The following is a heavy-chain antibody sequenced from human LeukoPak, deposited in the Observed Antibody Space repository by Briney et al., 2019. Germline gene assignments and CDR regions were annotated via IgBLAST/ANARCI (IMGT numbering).Heavy chain of an antibody. CDR1: GYTFTSYY. V-gene: IGHV1-46*01. D-gene: IGHD2-15*01. Sequence: ASVTVSFKASGYTFTSYYMHWVRQAPGQGLEWMGIINPSGGSTSYAQKFQGRVTMTRDTSTSTVYMELSSLRSEDTAVYYCARDPPGCSGGSCYPSYYFDYWGQGTLVTVSS. CDR3: ARDPPGCSGGSCYPSYYFDY. CDR2: INPSGGST. J-gene: IGHJ4*02.